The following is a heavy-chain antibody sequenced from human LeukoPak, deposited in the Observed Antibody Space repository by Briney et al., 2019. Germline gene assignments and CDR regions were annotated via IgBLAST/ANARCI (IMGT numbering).Heavy chain of an antibody. D-gene: IGHD6-13*01. V-gene: IGHV3-30*14. J-gene: IGHJ6*02. CDR3: ARDEYSSSWYERYYYYGMDV. CDR2: ISYDGSNK. CDR1: GFTFSSYA. Sequence: GGSLRLSCAASGFTFSSYAMHWVRQAPGKGLEWVAVISYDGSNKYYADSVKGRFTISRDNSKNTLYLQMNSLRAEDTAVYYCARDEYSSSWYERYYYYGMDVWGQGTTVTVSS.